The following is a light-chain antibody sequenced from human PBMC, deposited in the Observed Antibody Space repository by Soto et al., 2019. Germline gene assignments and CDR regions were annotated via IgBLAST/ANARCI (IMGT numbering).Light chain of an antibody. CDR2: DAS. CDR3: QQYDNFPWP. CDR1: QDISNY. V-gene: IGKV1-33*01. J-gene: IGKJ1*01. Sequence: DIPMTQSPSSLSASVGDRVTITCQASQDISNYLNWYQQKPGKAPKLLIYDASNLETGVPSRFSGSGSGTDFSFTITSLQPEDVATYYCQQYDNFPWPFGQGTKVEIK.